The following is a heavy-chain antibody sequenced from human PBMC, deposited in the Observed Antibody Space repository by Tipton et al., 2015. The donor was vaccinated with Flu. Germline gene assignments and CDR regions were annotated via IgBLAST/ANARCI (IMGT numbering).Heavy chain of an antibody. V-gene: IGHV4-4*07. J-gene: IGHJ4*02. Sequence: TLSLTCTVSGASIGSYYWSWIRQSAGKGLEWIGRIYPGESTGESTYYNPSFKSRVTISVDTSKNQFFLNLRSLTAADTAVYYCARLSYYDVDLKNFYFEDWGQGTLVTVSS. D-gene: IGHD3-10*02. CDR3: ARLSYYDVDLKNFYFED. CDR1: GASIGSYY. CDR2: IYPGESTGEST.